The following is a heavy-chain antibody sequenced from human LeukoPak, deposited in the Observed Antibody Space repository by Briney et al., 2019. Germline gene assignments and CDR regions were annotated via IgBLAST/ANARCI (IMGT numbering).Heavy chain of an antibody. J-gene: IGHJ6*02. CDR2: ISSRNEAI. V-gene: IGHV3-48*01. CDR3: ARDGNRGYDMDV. D-gene: IGHD1-14*01. CDR1: GFIFSNYH. Sequence: PGGSLRLSCEASGFIFSNYHMNWVRQAPGKGLEGVSYISSRNEAIYYADSVKGRITISRDNAKNSLNLQMNSLRAEDTAVYYCARDGNRGYDMDVWGQGTTVTVSS.